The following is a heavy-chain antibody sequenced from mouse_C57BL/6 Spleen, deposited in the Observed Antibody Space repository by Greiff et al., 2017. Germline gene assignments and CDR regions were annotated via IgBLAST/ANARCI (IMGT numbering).Heavy chain of an antibody. Sequence: LLESGPELVKPGASVKISCKASGYAFSSSWMNWVKQRPGKGLEWIGRIYPGDGDTNYNGKFKGKATLTADKSSSTAYMQLSSLTSEDSAVYFCARITTVVEGVFAYWGQGTLVTVSA. D-gene: IGHD1-1*01. CDR3: ARITTVVEGVFAY. CDR1: GYAFSSSW. V-gene: IGHV1-82*01. CDR2: IYPGDGDT. J-gene: IGHJ3*01.